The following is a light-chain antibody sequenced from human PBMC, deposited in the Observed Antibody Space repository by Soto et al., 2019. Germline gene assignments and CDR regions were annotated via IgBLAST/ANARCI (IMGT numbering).Light chain of an antibody. CDR3: RSYTSTNTYV. Sequence: QSALTQPPSVSGSPGQSVAISCTGTSSDVGSYNRVAWYQQPPGTAPKLIISEVNNRPSGVPDRFSGSKSGNTASLTISGLQAEDEADYYCRSYTSTNTYVFGTGTKVTVL. CDR2: EVN. J-gene: IGLJ1*01. CDR1: SSDVGSYNR. V-gene: IGLV2-18*02.